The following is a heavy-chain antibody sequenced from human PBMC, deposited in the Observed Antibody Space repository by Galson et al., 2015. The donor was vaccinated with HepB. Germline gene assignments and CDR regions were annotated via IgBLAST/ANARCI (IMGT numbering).Heavy chain of an antibody. D-gene: IGHD3-10*01. CDR1: GYTFTSYG. Sequence: SVKVSCKASGYTFTSYGISWVRQAPGQGLEWMGWISANSGNTNYAQSLQGRGSMTTDTSTSTAYMELRSLRSDDTAVYYCARVFHYYGSGSYYWYFDLWGRGTLVTVSS. CDR3: ARVFHYYGSGSYYWYFDL. J-gene: IGHJ2*01. CDR2: ISANSGNT. V-gene: IGHV1-18*04.